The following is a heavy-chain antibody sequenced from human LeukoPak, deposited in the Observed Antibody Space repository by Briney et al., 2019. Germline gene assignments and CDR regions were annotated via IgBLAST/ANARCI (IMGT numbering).Heavy chain of an antibody. V-gene: IGHV2-5*01. J-gene: IGHJ6*03. CDR1: GFSLSTSGVG. CDR3: AHSTYYYDSKIYYYYMDV. Sequence: SGPTLVKPTQTLTLTCTFSGFSLSTSGVGVGWIRQPPGKALEWLALIYWNDDKRYSPSLKSRLTITKDTSKNQVVLTMTNMDPVDTATYYCAHSTYYYDSKIYYYYMDVWGKETTVTVSS. CDR2: IYWNDDK. D-gene: IGHD3-22*01.